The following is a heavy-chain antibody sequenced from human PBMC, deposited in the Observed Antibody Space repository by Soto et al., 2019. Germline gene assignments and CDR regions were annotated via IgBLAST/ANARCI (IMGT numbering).Heavy chain of an antibody. CDR1: GYSFTSYW. Sequence: GESLKISCKGSGYSFTSYWIGWVRQMPGKGLEWMGIIYPGDSDTRYSPSFQGQVTISADKSISTAYLQWSSLKASDTAMYYCARGNVDYDSYYYYYYYMDVWGKGTTVTVSS. CDR2: IYPGDSDT. J-gene: IGHJ6*03. CDR3: ARGNVDYDSYYYYYYYMDV. D-gene: IGHD3-3*01. V-gene: IGHV5-51*01.